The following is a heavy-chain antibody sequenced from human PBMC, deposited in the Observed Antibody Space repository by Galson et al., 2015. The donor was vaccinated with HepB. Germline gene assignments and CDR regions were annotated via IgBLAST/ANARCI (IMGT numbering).Heavy chain of an antibody. V-gene: IGHV4-39*01. CDR3: ARSPTYYYDSSGYAPFDV. CDR2: VYYSGST. D-gene: IGHD3-22*01. J-gene: IGHJ4*02. Sequence: LSLTCTVSGASIGFSTYYWGWIRQPPGKGLEWIGSVYYSGSTYYNPSLMSRLTISLDTSTNQFSLKLRSVTAADTAVYYCARSPTYYYDSSGYAPFDVWGQGTLVTVSS. CDR1: GASIGFSTYY.